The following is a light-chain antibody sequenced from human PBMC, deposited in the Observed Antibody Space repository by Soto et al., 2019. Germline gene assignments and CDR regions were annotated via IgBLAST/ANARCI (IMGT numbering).Light chain of an antibody. J-gene: IGKJ1*01. Sequence: EIVLTQSPGTLSLSPGERATLSRRASQSVSSSYLAWHQQKPGQAPRLLIYGASSRATGIPDRFSGSGSGTDFTLTISRLEPEDFAVYYCQQYDRSPWTFGQGTKVEIK. CDR3: QQYDRSPWT. CDR2: GAS. CDR1: QSVSSSY. V-gene: IGKV3-20*01.